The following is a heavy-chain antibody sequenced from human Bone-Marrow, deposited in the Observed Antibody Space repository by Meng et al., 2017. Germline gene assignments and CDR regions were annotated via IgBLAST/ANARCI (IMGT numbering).Heavy chain of an antibody. CDR3: ARGDYSSSPSF. J-gene: IGHJ4*02. V-gene: IGHV6-1*01. CDR1: RDSGSSNRAA. CDR2: TYYRSKWYT. Sequence: QVQLSTAGPRPVEPSHTPPPTFATPRDSGSSNRAAWHWIRQSPSGGLEWLGRTYYRSKWYTDYAVSVKSRITINPDTSKNQFSLQLNSVTPEDTAVYYCARGDYSSSPSFWGQGTLVTVSS. D-gene: IGHD3-22*01.